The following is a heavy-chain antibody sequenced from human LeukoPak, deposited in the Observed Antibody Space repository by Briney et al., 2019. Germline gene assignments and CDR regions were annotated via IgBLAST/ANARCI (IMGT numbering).Heavy chain of an antibody. J-gene: IGHJ4*02. CDR1: GYTFTGYY. CDR3: ARTAYYDRGHYFDY. CDR2: INPNSGGT. Sequence: VASVKVSCKASGYTFTGYYMHWVRQAPGQGLEWMGWINPNSGGTNYAQKFQGRVTMTRDTSISTAYMELNSLRAEDTAVYYCARTAYYDRGHYFDYWGQGTLVTVSS. D-gene: IGHD3-9*01. V-gene: IGHV1-2*02.